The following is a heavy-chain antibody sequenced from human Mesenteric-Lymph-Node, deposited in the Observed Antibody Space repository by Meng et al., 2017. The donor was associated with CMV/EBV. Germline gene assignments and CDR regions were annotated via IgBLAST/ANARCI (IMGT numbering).Heavy chain of an antibody. CDR1: GFTFSNYA. D-gene: IGHD5/OR15-5a*01. Sequence: GGSLRLSCAASGFTFSNYAIHWVRQAPGKGLEWVAFISYDGSNKDYVDSVKGRFTISRDNANNTLYLQMNSLRAEDTAVYYCARGGVSGAFDIWGRGTMVTVSS. V-gene: IGHV3-30-3*01. J-gene: IGHJ3*02. CDR3: ARGGVSGAFDI. CDR2: ISYDGSNK.